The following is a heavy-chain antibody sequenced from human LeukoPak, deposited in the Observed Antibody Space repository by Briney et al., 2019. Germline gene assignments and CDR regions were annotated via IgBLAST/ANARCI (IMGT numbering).Heavy chain of an antibody. Sequence: PGGSLRLSCAASGFTFSSYAMSWVRQAPGKGLEWVSAINGSGGSTYYADSVKGRFTISRDNSKNTLYLQMSSLRAEDTAVYYCAKKPPCCSSTSCYYFDYWGQGTLVTVSS. CDR2: INGSGGST. D-gene: IGHD2-2*01. V-gene: IGHV3-23*01. J-gene: IGHJ4*02. CDR1: GFTFSSYA. CDR3: AKKPPCCSSTSCYYFDY.